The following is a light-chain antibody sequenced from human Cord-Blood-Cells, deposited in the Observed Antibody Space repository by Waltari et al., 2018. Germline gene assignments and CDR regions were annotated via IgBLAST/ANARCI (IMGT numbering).Light chain of an antibody. CDR3: QSYDSSLSGVV. J-gene: IGLJ2*01. CDR2: GNS. CDR1: TSTIGAAFV. V-gene: IGLV1-40*01. Sequence: QSVLTQPPSVSGAPGQRVTISLTGSTSTIGAAFVATWYQQLPGTAPKLLIYGNSNRPSGVPDRFSGSKSGTSASLAITGLQAEDEADYYCQSYDSSLSGVVFGGGTKLTVL.